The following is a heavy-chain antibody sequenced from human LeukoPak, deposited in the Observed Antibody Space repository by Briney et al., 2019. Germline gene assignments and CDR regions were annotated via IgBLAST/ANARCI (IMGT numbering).Heavy chain of an antibody. V-gene: IGHV5-51*01. CDR1: GYSFTSYW. J-gene: IGHJ3*02. CDR2: IYPGDSDT. D-gene: IGHD1-1*01. Sequence: GESLKISCKGSGYSFTSYWIGWVRQMPGKGLEWMGIIYPGDSDTRYSPSFQGQVTISADKSISTAYLQWSSLTASDTAMYYCARLLYNWNDPGAFDIWGQGTMVTVSS. CDR3: ARLLYNWNDPGAFDI.